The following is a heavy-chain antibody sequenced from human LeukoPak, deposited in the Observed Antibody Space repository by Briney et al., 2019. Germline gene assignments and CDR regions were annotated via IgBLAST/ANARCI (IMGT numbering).Heavy chain of an antibody. CDR3: ARDGGYCSGGSCYQN. Sequence: SETLSLTCTVSGGSVSDYSWSWIRQPPGKGLEWIGYIYYSGSTYYNPSLKSRVTISVDTSKNQFSLKLSSVTAADTAVYYCARDGGYCSGGSCYQNWGQGTLVTVSS. D-gene: IGHD2-15*01. CDR2: IYYSGST. CDR1: GGSVSDYS. J-gene: IGHJ4*02. V-gene: IGHV4-59*02.